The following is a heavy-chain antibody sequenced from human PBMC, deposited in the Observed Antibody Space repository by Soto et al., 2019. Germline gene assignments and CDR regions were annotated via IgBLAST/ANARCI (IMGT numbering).Heavy chain of an antibody. CDR3: ARAIMDSRRGSSFDH. J-gene: IGHJ4*02. CDR2: IYYSGST. CDR1: GGSISSYY. V-gene: IGHV4-59*01. Sequence: SETLSLTCTVSGGSISSYYWSWIRQPPGKGLEWIGYIYYSGSTNYNPSLKSRVTISVDTSKNQFSLKLSSVTAADTAVYYCARAIMDSRRGSSFDHWGQGTLVNVS. D-gene: IGHD1-26*01.